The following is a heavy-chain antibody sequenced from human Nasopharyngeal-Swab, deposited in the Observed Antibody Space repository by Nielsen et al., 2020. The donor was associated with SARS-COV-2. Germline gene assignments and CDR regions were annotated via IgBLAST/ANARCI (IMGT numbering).Heavy chain of an antibody. Sequence: SETLSLTCAVYGGSFSGYYWSWIRQPPGKGLEWIGEINHSGSTNYNLSLESRVTLSVDTSKNQFSLNLISVTAADTAVYYCATTGYSSVYYVHWGQGVLVTVSS. CDR1: GGSFSGYY. CDR3: ATTGYSSVYYVH. J-gene: IGHJ4*02. CDR2: INHSGST. D-gene: IGHD6-25*01. V-gene: IGHV4-34*01.